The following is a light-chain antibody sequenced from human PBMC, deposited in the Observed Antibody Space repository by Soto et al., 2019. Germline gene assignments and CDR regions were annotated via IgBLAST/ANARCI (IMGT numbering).Light chain of an antibody. CDR3: QQYNKWPIT. J-gene: IGKJ5*01. V-gene: IGKV3D-15*01. CDR1: QSVSSSY. CDR2: GAS. Sequence: EIVLTQSPGTLSLSPGERATLSCRASQSVSSSYLAWYQQKPGQAPRLLIHGASNRATGIPARFSGGGSGTEFTLTISSLQSEDSAFYYCQQYNKWPITFGQGTRLEIK.